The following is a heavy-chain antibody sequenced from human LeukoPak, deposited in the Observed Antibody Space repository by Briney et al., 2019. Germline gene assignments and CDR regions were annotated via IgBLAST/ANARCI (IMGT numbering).Heavy chain of an antibody. Sequence: LETLSLTCAVYGGSFSGYYWSWIRQPPGKGLEWIGEINHSGSTNYNPSLKSRVTISVDTSKNQFSLKLSSVTAADTAVYYCARGGYCSGGSCYGLRGWFDPWGQGTLVTVSS. CDR3: ARGGYCSGGSCYGLRGWFDP. V-gene: IGHV4-34*01. CDR2: INHSGST. CDR1: GGSFSGYY. J-gene: IGHJ5*02. D-gene: IGHD2-15*01.